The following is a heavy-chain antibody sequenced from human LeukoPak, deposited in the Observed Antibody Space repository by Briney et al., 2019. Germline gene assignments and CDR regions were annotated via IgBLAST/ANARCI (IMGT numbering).Heavy chain of an antibody. CDR1: GINFSRHA. CDR2: ISAGGGST. D-gene: IGHD3-16*01. Sequence: GFLRLSCAASGINFSRHAMSWVRQAPRKGLEWVSAISAGGGSTYYADSVKGRFTISRDNSKNTLFLHMNSLRAEDTAVYYCAKALGGYDFDYWGQGTLVTVSS. J-gene: IGHJ4*02. CDR3: AKALGGYDFDY. V-gene: IGHV3-23*01.